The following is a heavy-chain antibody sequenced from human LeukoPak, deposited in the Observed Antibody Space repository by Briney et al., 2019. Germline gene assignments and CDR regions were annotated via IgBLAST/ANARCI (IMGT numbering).Heavy chain of an antibody. CDR2: INPNSGGT. CDR1: GYTFTGYY. Sequence: GASVKVSCKASGYTFTGYYMHWVRQAPGQGLEWMGWINPNSGGTNYAQKFQGRVTMTRNTSISIAYMELSSPRSEDTAAYFCARGHRYCSSNSCYGFDHWGQGTLVTVSS. D-gene: IGHD2-2*01. CDR3: ARGHRYCSSNSCYGFDH. J-gene: IGHJ4*02. V-gene: IGHV1-2*02.